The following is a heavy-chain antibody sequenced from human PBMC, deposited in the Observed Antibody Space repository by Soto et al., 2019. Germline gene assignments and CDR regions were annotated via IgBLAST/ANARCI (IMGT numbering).Heavy chain of an antibody. CDR1: GGSFSNYY. CDR3: APVRNFDKLFSL. CDR2: INQGGST. Sequence: PSETLSLTCAVYGGSFSNYYWSWIRQPSGKGLEWIGEINQGGSTTYNPSPKSRVTMSLDTSKNQYFLKLNSVTAADTAVYYCAPVRNFDKLFSLWGQGTPVTVSS. D-gene: IGHD3-9*01. J-gene: IGHJ4*02. V-gene: IGHV4-34*01.